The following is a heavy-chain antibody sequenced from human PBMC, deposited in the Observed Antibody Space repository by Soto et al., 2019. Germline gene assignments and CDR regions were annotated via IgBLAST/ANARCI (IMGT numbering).Heavy chain of an antibody. V-gene: IGHV3-23*01. D-gene: IGHD5-12*01. CDR3: AKQYSGYDYAVDI. J-gene: IGHJ3*02. CDR2: ISGSGGST. CDR1: GFTFSSYA. Sequence: GGALRLSCAASGFTFSSYAMSWVRQAPGKGLEWVSAISGSGGSTYYADSVKGRFTISRDNSKNTLYLQMNSLRAEDTAVYYSAKQYSGYDYAVDIWGQGTMVTVSS.